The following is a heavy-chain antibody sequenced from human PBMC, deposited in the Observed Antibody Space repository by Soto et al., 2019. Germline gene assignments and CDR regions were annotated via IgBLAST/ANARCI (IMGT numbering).Heavy chain of an antibody. CDR1: GVSVSRGDYY. CDR2: IYYTGRT. D-gene: IGHD3-9*01. Sequence: SETLSLTCTVSGVSVSRGDYYWSWIRQPPGKGLEWIGYIYYTGRTYYNPSLKSRVIISVDTSKNQFSLKLSSVTAAEKAVYYCARAHYDILTGYPTHAFDIWGQGTMVTVSS. V-gene: IGHV4-30-4*01. CDR3: ARAHYDILTGYPTHAFDI. J-gene: IGHJ3*02.